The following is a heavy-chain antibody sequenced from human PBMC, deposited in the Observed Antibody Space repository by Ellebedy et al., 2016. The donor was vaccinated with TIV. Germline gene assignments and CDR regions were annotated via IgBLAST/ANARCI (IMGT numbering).Heavy chain of an antibody. V-gene: IGHV3-33*08. CDR2: IWYDGSNE. Sequence: GGSLRLSXAASGFTFSTSGMDWVRQAPGKGLEWVAVIWYDGSNENYAESVKGRFTISRDNSKNTLYLQMNSLRAEDTAVYYCARDGGAYWGQGTLVTVSS. D-gene: IGHD3-10*01. J-gene: IGHJ4*02. CDR1: GFTFSTSG. CDR3: ARDGGAY.